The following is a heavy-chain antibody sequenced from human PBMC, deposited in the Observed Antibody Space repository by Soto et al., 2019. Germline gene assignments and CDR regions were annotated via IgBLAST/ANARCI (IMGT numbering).Heavy chain of an antibody. V-gene: IGHV3-23*01. CDR2: ISGSGGST. CDR1: GFTFSSYA. CDR3: AKRYWTNGVCYSPYYYYYGMDV. J-gene: IGHJ6*02. D-gene: IGHD2-8*01. Sequence: GGSLRLSCAASGFTFSSYAMSWVRQAPGKGLEWVSAISGSGGSTYYADSVKGRFTISRDNSKNTLYLQMNSLRAEDTAVYYCAKRYWTNGVCYSPYYYYYGMDVWGQGTTVTVSS.